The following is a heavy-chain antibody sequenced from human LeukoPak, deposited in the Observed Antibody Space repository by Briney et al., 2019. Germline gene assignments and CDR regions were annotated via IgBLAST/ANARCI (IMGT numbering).Heavy chain of an antibody. J-gene: IGHJ4*02. V-gene: IGHV3-23*01. CDR1: GCTLSNYA. CDR3: ARKSAGLNPFAY. CDR2: ISAFGWEI. Sequence: GWSLTLSCAASGCTLSNYAMSEVRQAPGKGLEGVSGISAFGWEIYHAHPVKGRFTMSSANSKTTLYLQMNSPRAEDTDLYYCARKSAGLNPFAYWGQGTLVTVSS. D-gene: IGHD3-16*01.